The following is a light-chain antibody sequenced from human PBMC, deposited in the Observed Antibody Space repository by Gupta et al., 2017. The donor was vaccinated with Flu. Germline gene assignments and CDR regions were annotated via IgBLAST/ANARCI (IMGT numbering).Light chain of an antibody. V-gene: IGKV3-20*01. CDR1: QSVSSSY. CDR3: QQYVSSLT. CDR2: GAS. J-gene: IGKJ5*01. Sequence: GERATLSCRASQSVSSSYLAWYQQKPGQAPRLLIYGASTRATGIPDRFSGSGSGTDFTLTISRLEPEDFAVYYCQQYVSSLTFGQGTRLEIK.